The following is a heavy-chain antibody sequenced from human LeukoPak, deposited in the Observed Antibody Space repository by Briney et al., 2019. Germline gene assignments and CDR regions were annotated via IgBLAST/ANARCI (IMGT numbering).Heavy chain of an antibody. V-gene: IGHV1-3*01. J-gene: IGHJ4*02. D-gene: IGHD6-13*01. CDR3: ARSGSNWSCDS. CDR1: GYAFPHYG. Sequence: ASVKVSCKASGYAFPHYGVQWVRQAPGQTLEWMGWINAGNGDDTKYSQKFQARLTMTTDTSATTVYMGLNSLRSEDTAVYYCARSGSNWSCDSWGQGTLVTVSS. CDR2: INAGNGDDT.